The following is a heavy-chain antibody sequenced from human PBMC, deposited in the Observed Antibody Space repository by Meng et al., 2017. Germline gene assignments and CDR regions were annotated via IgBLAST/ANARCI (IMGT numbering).Heavy chain of an antibody. J-gene: IGHJ3*02. CDR1: GGSISSYY. D-gene: IGHD6-19*01. V-gene: IGHV4-59*01. CDR3: AGDEAPGGIAVAGNAFDI. CDR2: IYYSGST. Sequence: SETLSLTCTVSGGSISSYYWSWIRQPPGKGLEWIGYIYYSGSTNYNPSLKSRVTISVDTSKNQFSLKLSSVTAADTAVYYCAGDEAPGGIAVAGNAFDIWGQGTMVTVSS.